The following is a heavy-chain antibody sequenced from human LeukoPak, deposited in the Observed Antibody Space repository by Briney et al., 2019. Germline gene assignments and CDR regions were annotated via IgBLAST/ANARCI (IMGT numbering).Heavy chain of an antibody. CDR2: ISTNTTTI. CDR3: VRVGTSFDI. Sequence: GGSLRLSCAASGFTFKFYSMNWVRQAPGKGLEWVSYISTNTTTIYYADSVKGRFTISRDNAKNSLYLQMNSLRVEDTAVYYCVRVGTSFDIWGQGTMVAVSS. D-gene: IGHD7-27*01. CDR1: GFTFKFYS. V-gene: IGHV3-48*01. J-gene: IGHJ3*02.